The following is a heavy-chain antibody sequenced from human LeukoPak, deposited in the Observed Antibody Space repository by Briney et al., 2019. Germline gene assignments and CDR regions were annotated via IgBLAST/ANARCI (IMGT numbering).Heavy chain of an antibody. V-gene: IGHV3-21*01. J-gene: IGHJ6*03. D-gene: IGHD1-26*01. CDR2: FSSRSGSI. CDR1: GFTFSTYS. CDR3: ARDDSGSYSRFYYYYYMDV. Sequence: GGSLRLSCAASGFTFSTYSMNWVRQAPGKGLEWVSSFSSRSGSIYYADSVKGRFTISRDNAKNSLYLQMNGLRAEDTAVYYCARDDSGSYSRFYYYYYMDVWGKGTTVTVSS.